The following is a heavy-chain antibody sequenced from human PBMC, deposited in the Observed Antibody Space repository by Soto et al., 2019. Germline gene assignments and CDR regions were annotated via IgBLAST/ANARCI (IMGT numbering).Heavy chain of an antibody. CDR2: ICRTGST. J-gene: IGHJ4*02. CDR1: GGSFTSNNW. V-gene: IGHV4-4*02. D-gene: IGHD1-7*01. Sequence: KASETLSLTCAVSGGSFTSNNWWTWVRPPPGQGLEWIGEICRTGSTNYNPSLKSRVTISLDKSENQFSLKVTSLTAADTAVYYCASRDPGTSVDYWGQGTLVTVSS. CDR3: ASRDPGTSVDY.